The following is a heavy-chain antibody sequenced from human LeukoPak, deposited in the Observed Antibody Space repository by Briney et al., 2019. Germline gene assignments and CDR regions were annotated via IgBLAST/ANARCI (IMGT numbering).Heavy chain of an antibody. CDR1: GGSISSYY. D-gene: IGHD5-18*01. J-gene: IGHJ4*02. V-gene: IGHV4-59*08. CDR3: ASHEKQLRYFDY. CDR2: IYYSGIT. Sequence: SETLSLTCTVSGGSISSYYWSWIRQPPGKGLEWIGYIYYSGITNYNPSLKSRVSISVDTSMNQFSLKLSSVTAADTAVYYCASHEKQLRYFDYWGQGTLVTVSS.